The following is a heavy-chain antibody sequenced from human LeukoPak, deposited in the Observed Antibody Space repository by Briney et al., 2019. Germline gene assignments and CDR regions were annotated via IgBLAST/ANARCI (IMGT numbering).Heavy chain of an antibody. V-gene: IGHV4-30-4*08. Sequence: SETLSLTCTVSGGSISSGDYYWSWIRQPPGKGLECIGYIYYSGSTYYNPSLKSRVTISVDTSKNQFSLKLSSVTAAHTAVYYCARDDTVAGRSGGFDPWGQGTLVTVSS. CDR2: IYYSGST. CDR1: GGSISSGDYY. CDR3: ARDDTVAGRSGGFDP. J-gene: IGHJ5*02. D-gene: IGHD6-19*01.